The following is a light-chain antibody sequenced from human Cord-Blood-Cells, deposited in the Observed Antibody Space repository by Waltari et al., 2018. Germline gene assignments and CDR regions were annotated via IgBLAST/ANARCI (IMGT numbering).Light chain of an antibody. V-gene: IGLV2-14*01. Sequence: QSALTQPASVSGSPGQSITISCTGTSSDVGGYNYVSWYQQHPGKAPKLMIYEVSNRPSGVSNRFSRSKSGNTASLTISGLQAEDEADYYCSSYTSSSTYVFGTGTNVTVL. J-gene: IGLJ1*01. CDR2: EVS. CDR1: SSDVGGYNY. CDR3: SSYTSSSTYV.